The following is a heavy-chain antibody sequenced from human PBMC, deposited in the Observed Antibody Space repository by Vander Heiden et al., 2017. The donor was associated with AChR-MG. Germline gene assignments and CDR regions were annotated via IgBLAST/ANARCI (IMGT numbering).Heavy chain of an antibody. J-gene: IGHJ4*02. Sequence: EVPLLESWGGLVQPGGSLRLSCAASGFTFSSYAMSWVRQAPGKGREWVSAISGSGGSTYYADSVKGRFTISRDNSKNTLYLQMNSLRAEDTAVYYCAKDSLLWYDFWSGYYADYWGQGTLVTVSS. CDR3: AKDSLLWYDFWSGYYADY. D-gene: IGHD3-3*01. CDR1: GFTFSSYA. CDR2: ISGSGGST. V-gene: IGHV3-23*01.